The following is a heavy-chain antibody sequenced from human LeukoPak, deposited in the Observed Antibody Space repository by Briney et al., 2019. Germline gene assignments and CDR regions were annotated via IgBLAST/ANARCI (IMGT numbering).Heavy chain of an antibody. CDR3: ARKIVSYYDYVWGSYRPGPGAFDI. V-gene: IGHV4-4*07. Sequence: PSETLSLTCTVSGGSISSYYWSWIRQPAGKGLEWIGRIYTSGSTNYNPSLKSRVTMSVDTSKNQFSLKLSSVTAADTAVYYCARKIVSYYDYVWGSYRPGPGAFDIWGQGTMVTVSS. CDR2: IYTSGST. J-gene: IGHJ3*02. D-gene: IGHD3-16*02. CDR1: GGSISSYY.